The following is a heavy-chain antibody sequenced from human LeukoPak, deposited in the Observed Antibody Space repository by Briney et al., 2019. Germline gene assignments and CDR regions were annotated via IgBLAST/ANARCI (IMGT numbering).Heavy chain of an antibody. CDR3: AKELLFQH. V-gene: IGHV3-30*18. CDR1: GFTFSSYA. D-gene: IGHD2-15*01. Sequence: QTGGSLRLSCAASGFTFSSYAMSWVRQAPGKGLEWVAVISYDGSNKYYADSVKGRFTISRDNSKNTLYLQMNSLRAEDTAVYYCAKELLFQHWGQGTLVTVSS. J-gene: IGHJ1*01. CDR2: ISYDGSNK.